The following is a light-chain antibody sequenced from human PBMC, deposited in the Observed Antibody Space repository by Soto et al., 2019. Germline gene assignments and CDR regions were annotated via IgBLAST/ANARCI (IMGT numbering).Light chain of an antibody. J-gene: IGKJ1*01. CDR2: KES. V-gene: IGKV1-5*03. CDR1: QSISSW. Sequence: DIQMTQSPSTLFASVGDRATITCRASQSISSWLAWYQQKPGKDPKILIYKESSLESGVQSRFRGSGSGTEFTLTISSLQPDDFATYYCQQYNSYWTFGQGNKVDIK. CDR3: QQYNSYWT.